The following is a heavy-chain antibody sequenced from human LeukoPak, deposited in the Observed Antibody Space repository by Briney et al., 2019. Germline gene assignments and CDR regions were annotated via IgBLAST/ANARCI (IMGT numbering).Heavy chain of an antibody. CDR1: GYTFPSYG. D-gene: IGHD5-18*01. V-gene: IGHV1-18*01. CDR2: MSDYNGNT. J-gene: IGHJ4*02. Sequence: ASVKVSCKASGYTFPSYGISWVRQAPGQGLEWMEWMSDYNGNTNYAHKLQRRVTMTTDTSTSTAYMELRSLRSDDTSVYYCAGGYSYGTFDYWGQGTLVTVPS. CDR3: AGGYSYGTFDY.